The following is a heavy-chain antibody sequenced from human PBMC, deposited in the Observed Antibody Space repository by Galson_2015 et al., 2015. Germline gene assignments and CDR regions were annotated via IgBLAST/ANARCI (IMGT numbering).Heavy chain of an antibody. CDR3: ARQSGWSSGRYYFDY. V-gene: IGHV5-51*01. CDR2: VYPGDSDT. D-gene: IGHD6-25*01. Sequence: QSGAEVKKPGESLKISCKGSGFSFTSYWIGWVRHMPGKGLEWMGIVYPGDSDTRYSPSFEGQVTISVDKSISTAYLQWSSLKASDTAMYHCARQSGWSSGRYYFDYWGQGTLVTVSS. CDR1: GFSFTSYW. J-gene: IGHJ4*02.